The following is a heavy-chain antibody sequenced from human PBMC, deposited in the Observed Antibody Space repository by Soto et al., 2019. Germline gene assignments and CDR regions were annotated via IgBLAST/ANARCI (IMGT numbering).Heavy chain of an antibody. J-gene: IGHJ5*02. CDR1: GGSFSGYY. V-gene: IGHV4-34*01. Sequence: ETLSLTCTVYGGSFSGYYWSWIRQPPGKGLEWIGEINHSGSTNYNPSLKSRVTISVDTSKNQFSLKLSSVTAADTAVYYSASHLITIFGGVIFNWSDPWGQGTLVTVSS. D-gene: IGHD3-3*01. CDR3: ASHLITIFGGVIFNWSDP. CDR2: INHSGST.